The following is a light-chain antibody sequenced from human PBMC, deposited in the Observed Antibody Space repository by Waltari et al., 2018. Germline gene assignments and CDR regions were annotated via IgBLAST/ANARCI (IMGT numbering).Light chain of an antibody. CDR2: QDT. Sequence: SSELTQPPSVSVSPGQTASITCPGDIWGDKYACWYQQKAGQSPVLVIYQDTKRPSGIPERFSGSNSGNTATLTIGGTQTMDEADYYCQAWDTSGVVFGGGTKLTVL. V-gene: IGLV3-1*01. J-gene: IGLJ2*01. CDR1: IWGDKY. CDR3: QAWDTSGVV.